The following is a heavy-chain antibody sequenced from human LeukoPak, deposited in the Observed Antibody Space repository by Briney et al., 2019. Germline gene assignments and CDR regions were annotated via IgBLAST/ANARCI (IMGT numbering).Heavy chain of an antibody. J-gene: IGHJ3*02. Sequence: PSETLSLTCTVSGGSISSSSSYWGWIRQPPGKGLEWIGSIYYSGSTYYNPSLKSRVTISVDTSKNQFSLKLSSVTAADTAVYYCARHQPLGYGGNSDAFDIWGQGTMVTVSS. D-gene: IGHD4-23*01. CDR3: ARHQPLGYGGNSDAFDI. CDR2: IYYSGST. V-gene: IGHV4-39*01. CDR1: GGSISSSSSY.